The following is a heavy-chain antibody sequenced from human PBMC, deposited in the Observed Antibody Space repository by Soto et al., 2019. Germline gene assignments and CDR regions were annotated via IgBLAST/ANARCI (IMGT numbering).Heavy chain of an antibody. Sequence: EVQLVESGGGLVQPGGSLRLSCAASGSSISNYWMSWVRQAPGKGLEWVADINEDGSEKHYVDSVKGRFTISRDNAKNSLYLQTNSLRVEDTAVYYCARGWMYTCDMWGQGTMVTVSS. J-gene: IGHJ3*02. D-gene: IGHD5-12*01. CDR1: GSSISNYW. CDR2: INEDGSEK. V-gene: IGHV3-7*04. CDR3: ARGWMYTCDM.